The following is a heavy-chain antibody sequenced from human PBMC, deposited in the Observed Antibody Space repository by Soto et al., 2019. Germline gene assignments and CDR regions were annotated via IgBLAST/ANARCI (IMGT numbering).Heavy chain of an antibody. CDR3: ARGLCSTSCQDAFDI. D-gene: IGHD2-2*01. J-gene: IGHJ3*02. Sequence: SETLSLTCTVSGGSISSGSYYWSWIRRHPGKGLEWIGYIYYSGSTYYNPSLKSRVTISVDTSKNQFSLKLSSVTAADTALYYCARGLCSTSCQDAFDIWGQGTMVTVSS. CDR2: IYYSGST. CDR1: GGSISSGSYY. V-gene: IGHV4-31*03.